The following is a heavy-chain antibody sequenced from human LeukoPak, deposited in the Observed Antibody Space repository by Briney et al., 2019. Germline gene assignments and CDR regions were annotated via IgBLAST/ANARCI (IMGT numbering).Heavy chain of an antibody. CDR3: TTYSSCWS. CDR1: GFTFSNAW. CDR2: IKSKGDGGTT. V-gene: IGHV3-15*01. J-gene: IGHJ4*02. D-gene: IGHD6-19*01. Sequence: GGSLRLSCAASGFTFSNAWMSWVRQAPGKGLEWVGRIKSKGDGGTTDYAAPVKGRLTISRDDSKNMWFLQMSSLKTEDTAMYYCTTYSSCWSWGQGTLVTVSS.